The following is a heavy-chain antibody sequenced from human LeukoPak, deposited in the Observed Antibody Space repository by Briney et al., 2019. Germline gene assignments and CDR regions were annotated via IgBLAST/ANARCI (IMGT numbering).Heavy chain of an antibody. D-gene: IGHD3-16*01. V-gene: IGHV1-69*01. CDR1: GGTFSRYA. CDR3: ARGWGEGPTVPRSFVY. Sequence: GASVTVSRKPSGGTFSRYAIRWVRQAPAQGREWIGGNTPIFGRAHYAQKFQGTVTITADESTSTAYMELSSLRSEDTAVYYCARGWGEGPTVPRSFVYWGQGTLVTVSS. CDR2: NTPIFGRA. J-gene: IGHJ4*02.